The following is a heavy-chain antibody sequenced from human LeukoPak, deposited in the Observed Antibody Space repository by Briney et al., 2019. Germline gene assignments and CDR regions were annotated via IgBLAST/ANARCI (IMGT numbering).Heavy chain of an antibody. CDR3: ARGGSYDSSGSLWDY. CDR1: GGSISSGGYY. J-gene: IGHJ4*02. Sequence: PSQTLSLTCTVSGGSISSGGYYWSRIRQHPGKGLEWIGYIYYSGSTYYNPSLKGRVTISVDTSKNQFSLKLSSVTAADTAVYYCARGGSYDSSGSLWDYWGQGTLVTVSS. D-gene: IGHD3-22*01. V-gene: IGHV4-31*03. CDR2: IYYSGST.